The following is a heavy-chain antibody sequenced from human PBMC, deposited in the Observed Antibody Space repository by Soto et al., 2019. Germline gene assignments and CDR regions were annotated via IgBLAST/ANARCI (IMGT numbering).Heavy chain of an antibody. J-gene: IGHJ4*02. CDR2: IYYSRNT. Sequence: PSETLSLTCTVSGISISSGNYYWSWIRQHPGKGLEWIAYIYYSRNTYYNPSLKSRVTISVDTSENQFSLKLSSMTAADTAVYYCARSSSGWFYFDYWAQGTLVTVSS. D-gene: IGHD6-19*01. CDR3: ARSSSGWFYFDY. V-gene: IGHV4-31*03. CDR1: GISISSGNYY.